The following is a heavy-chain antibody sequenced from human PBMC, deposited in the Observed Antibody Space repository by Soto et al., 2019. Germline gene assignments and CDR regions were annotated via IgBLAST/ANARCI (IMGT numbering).Heavy chain of an antibody. CDR3: AKGDNLGPKTGYAFDT. V-gene: IGHV6-1*01. J-gene: IGHJ4*02. Sequence: PSQTLSLTCAISGDSVSSNSASWNWIRQSPSRGLEWLGRTYFRSKWYNDYAVSVKSRIIINPDTSNNQFSLQLNSVTPEDTAVYFCAKGDNLGPKTGYAFDTWGPGIMVTVSS. CDR1: GDSVSSNSAS. CDR2: TYFRSKWYN. D-gene: IGHD5-12*01.